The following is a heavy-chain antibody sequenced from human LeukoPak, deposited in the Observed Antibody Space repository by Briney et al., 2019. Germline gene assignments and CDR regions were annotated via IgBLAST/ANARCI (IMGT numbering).Heavy chain of an antibody. CDR1: GFTFSSYE. V-gene: IGHV3-48*03. CDR3: ARDARSHCGTAACYGPYFDY. Sequence: GGSLRLSCAASGFTFSSYEINWVRQAPGKGLEWISYIRGTSTTIYYADSVRGRFTVSRDNVNNILYLQMDSLRAEDSGVYFCARDARSHCGTAACYGPYFDYWGQGTQVAVSS. D-gene: IGHD2-2*01. CDR2: IRGTSTTI. J-gene: IGHJ4*02.